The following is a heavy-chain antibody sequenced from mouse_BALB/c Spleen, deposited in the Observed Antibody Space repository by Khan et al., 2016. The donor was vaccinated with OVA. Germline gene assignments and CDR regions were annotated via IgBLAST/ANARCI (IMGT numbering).Heavy chain of an antibody. D-gene: IGHD2-14*01. Sequence: QVQLKQSGPGLVAPSQSLSITCTVSGFSLSRYNIHWVRQPPGKGLEWLGMIWGGGGTDYNSTLKIRLSISKDNSKSQVLLKMNSLQTDDTAMYYCARAYYRYDGYYAMDYGGQGTSVTVSS. CDR3: ARAYYRYDGYYAMDY. J-gene: IGHJ4*01. CDR2: IWGGGGT. CDR1: GFSLSRYN. V-gene: IGHV2-6-4*01.